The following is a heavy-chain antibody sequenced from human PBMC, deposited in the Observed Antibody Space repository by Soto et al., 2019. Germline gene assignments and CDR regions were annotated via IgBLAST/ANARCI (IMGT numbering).Heavy chain of an antibody. CDR2: IIPIFGIA. Sequence: SVKVSCKASGGTFSSYAISWVRQAPGQGLEWMGGIIPIFGIANYAQKFQGRVTITADKSTSTAYMELSSLRSEDTAVYYCARGGAEDAFDIWGQGTMVTVSS. CDR3: ARGGAEDAFDI. V-gene: IGHV1-69*10. D-gene: IGHD3-16*01. J-gene: IGHJ3*02. CDR1: GGTFSSYA.